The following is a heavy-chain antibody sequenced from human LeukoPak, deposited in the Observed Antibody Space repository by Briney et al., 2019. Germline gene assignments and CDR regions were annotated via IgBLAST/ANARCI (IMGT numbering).Heavy chain of an antibody. D-gene: IGHD2-2*01. CDR1: GGSFSGYY. CDR3: ARLLVVPAATFDY. J-gene: IGHJ4*02. Sequence: SETLSLTCAVYGGSFSGYYWSWIRQPPGKGLEWIGEINHSGSTNYNPSLKCRVTISVDTSKNQFSLKLSSVTAADTAVYYCARLLVVPAATFDYWGQGTLVTVSS. CDR2: INHSGST. V-gene: IGHV4-34*01.